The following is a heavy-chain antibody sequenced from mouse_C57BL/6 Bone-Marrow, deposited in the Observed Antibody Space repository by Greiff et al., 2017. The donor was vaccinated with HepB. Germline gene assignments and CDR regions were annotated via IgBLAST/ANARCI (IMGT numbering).Heavy chain of an antibody. CDR2: IYPRDGST. CDR3: ARRTYYYGSSYYYYAMDY. V-gene: IGHV1-78*01. CDR1: GYTFTDHT. J-gene: IGHJ4*01. D-gene: IGHD1-1*01. Sequence: VKLMESDAELVKPGASVKISCKVSGYTFTDHTIHWMKQRPEQGLEWIGYIYPRDGSTKYNEKFKGKATLTADKSSSTAYMQLNSLTSEDSAVYFCARRTYYYGSSYYYYAMDYWGQGTSVTVSS.